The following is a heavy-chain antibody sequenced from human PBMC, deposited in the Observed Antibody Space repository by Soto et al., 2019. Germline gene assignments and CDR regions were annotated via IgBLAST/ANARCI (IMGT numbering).Heavy chain of an antibody. Sequence: SVKVSCKASGGTFSSYAISWVRQAPGQGLEWMGGIIPIFGTANYAQKFQGRVTITADGSTSTAYMELSSLRSEDTAVYYCAIVMATIVYYYGMDVWGQGTTVTVSS. D-gene: IGHD5-12*01. CDR3: AIVMATIVYYYGMDV. J-gene: IGHJ6*02. CDR2: IIPIFGTA. CDR1: GGTFSSYA. V-gene: IGHV1-69*13.